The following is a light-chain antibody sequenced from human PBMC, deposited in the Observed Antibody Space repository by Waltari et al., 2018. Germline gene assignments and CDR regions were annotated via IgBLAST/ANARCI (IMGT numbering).Light chain of an antibody. Sequence: EIVMTQSPATLSVSPGERATLSCRASQSVTTKLAWYQQKPGPAPRLLIYGASTMATGLPARFSLSGSGTEFTLTISSLQSEDFAVYYCQQYNDWPRTFGQGTKLEIK. CDR2: GAS. J-gene: IGKJ1*01. CDR3: QQYNDWPRT. CDR1: QSVTTK. V-gene: IGKV3-15*01.